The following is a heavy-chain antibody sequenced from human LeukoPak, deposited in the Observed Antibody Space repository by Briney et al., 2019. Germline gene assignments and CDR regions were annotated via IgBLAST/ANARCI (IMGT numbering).Heavy chain of an antibody. Sequence: SETLSLTCAVYGGSFSSYYWSWIRQPPGKGLEWIGEINHSGSTNYNPSLKSRVTISVDTSKNQFSLKLSSVTAADTAVYYCARGVAARAYGYWGKGTLVTVSS. J-gene: IGHJ4*02. CDR2: INHSGST. V-gene: IGHV4-34*01. CDR3: ARGVAARAYGY. CDR1: GGSFSSYY. D-gene: IGHD6-6*01.